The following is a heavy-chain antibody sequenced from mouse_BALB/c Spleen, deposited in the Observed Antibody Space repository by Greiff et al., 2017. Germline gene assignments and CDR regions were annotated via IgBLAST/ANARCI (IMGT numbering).Heavy chain of an antibody. Sequence: DVMLVESGGGLVQPGGSLRLSCATSGFTFSDFYMEWVRQPPGKRLEWIAASRNKANDYTTEYSASVKGRFIVSRDTSQSILYLQMNALRAEDTAIYYCARDGNYDAMDYWGQGTSVTVSS. J-gene: IGHJ4*01. CDR1: GFTFSDFY. CDR2: SRNKANDYTT. V-gene: IGHV7-1*02. CDR3: ARDGNYDAMDY. D-gene: IGHD2-1*01.